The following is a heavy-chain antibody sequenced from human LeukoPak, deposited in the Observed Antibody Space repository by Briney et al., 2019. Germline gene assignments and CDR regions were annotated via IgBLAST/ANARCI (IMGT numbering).Heavy chain of an antibody. CDR2: IYPADSDT. V-gene: IGHV5-51*01. CDR1: GYSFTSYW. J-gene: IGHJ3*01. D-gene: IGHD4-23*01. Sequence: GESLKISCKGSGYSFTSYWIGWVRQMPGKGLELRGIIYPADSDTRYSPSFQGQVTISADKSISTAYLQWNSLKASDTAMYYCARGQLLYGGNSNAFDVWGQGTMVTVSS. CDR3: ARGQLLYGGNSNAFDV.